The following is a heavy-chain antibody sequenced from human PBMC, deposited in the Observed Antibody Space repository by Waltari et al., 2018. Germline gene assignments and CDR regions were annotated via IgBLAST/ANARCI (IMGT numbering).Heavy chain of an antibody. J-gene: IGHJ4*02. CDR2: SNPGIGST. Sequence: QVQLVQSGSEVKMPGASVKISCEASGYAFSDSYIHWVRRVPGQAREWMGRSNPGIGSTTVAGKFQATVTMTRDTSTNTVYLELTSLTSDDTATYYCAKQYCSATSCYPYFDYWGQGTLVTVSS. CDR1: GYAFSDSY. D-gene: IGHD2-15*01. V-gene: IGHV1-46*01. CDR3: AKQYCSATSCYPYFDY.